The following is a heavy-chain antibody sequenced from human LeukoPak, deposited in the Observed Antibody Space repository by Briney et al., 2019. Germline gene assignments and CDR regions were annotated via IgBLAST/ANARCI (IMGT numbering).Heavy chain of an antibody. J-gene: IGHJ4*02. Sequence: GASVKVSCKASGYTFTGYCISWVRQAPGQGLEWMGWINPNSGVTHYPQKFQGRVTMTRDTSIRTAYMEVSSLRSDDTAVYYCARGQQWLEAFDYWGLGTLVTVSS. CDR1: GYTFTGYC. D-gene: IGHD6-19*01. V-gene: IGHV1-2*02. CDR3: ARGQQWLEAFDY. CDR2: INPNSGVT.